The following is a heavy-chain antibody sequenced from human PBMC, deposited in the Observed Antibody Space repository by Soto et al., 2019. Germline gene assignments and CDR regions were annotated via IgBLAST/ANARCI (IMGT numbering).Heavy chain of an antibody. CDR1: GFTFSDYY. Sequence: GGSLRLSCVASGFTFSDYYMSWIRQAPGKGLEWVSYISSSSSYTNYADSVKGRFTISRDNAKNSLYLQMNSLGAEDTALYYCVRDQLYYYDIFGRPLNGFDIWGQGTMVTVSS. V-gene: IGHV3-11*06. D-gene: IGHD3-22*01. CDR2: ISSSSSYT. J-gene: IGHJ3*02. CDR3: VRDQLYYYDIFGRPLNGFDI.